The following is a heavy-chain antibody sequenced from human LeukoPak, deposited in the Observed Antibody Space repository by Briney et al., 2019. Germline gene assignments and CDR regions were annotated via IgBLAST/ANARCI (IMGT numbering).Heavy chain of an antibody. CDR2: ISSSGSTI. Sequence: PGGSLRLSCATSGFTFSDYYMSWIRQAPGKGLEWVSYISSSGSTIYYADSVKGRFTISRDNAKNSLYLQMNSLRAEDTAVYYCARDHEKPKYSMRGYMDVWGKGTTVTVSS. CDR3: ARDHEKPKYSMRGYMDV. D-gene: IGHD6-6*01. J-gene: IGHJ6*03. CDR1: GFTFSDYY. V-gene: IGHV3-11*04.